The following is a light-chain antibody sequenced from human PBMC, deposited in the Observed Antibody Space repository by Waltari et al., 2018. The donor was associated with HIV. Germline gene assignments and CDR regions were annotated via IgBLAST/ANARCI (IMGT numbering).Light chain of an antibody. Sequence: AIQMTQSPSSLSASVGDRVTITCRASQGIGNDLGWYQQKSGRAPKVLIYAASNLQSGVPSRFSGSGSGTDFTLTISSLQPEDFATYYCQQSYNTPRTFGQGTKVEIK. V-gene: IGKV1-6*01. CDR2: AAS. CDR1: QGIGND. J-gene: IGKJ1*01. CDR3: QQSYNTPRT.